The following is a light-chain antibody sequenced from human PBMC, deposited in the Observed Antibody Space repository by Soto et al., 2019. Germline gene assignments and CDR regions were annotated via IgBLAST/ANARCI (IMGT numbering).Light chain of an antibody. CDR3: SSFASRNTWV. Sequence: QSALTQPPSASGSPGQSVTISCTGTSSDVGAYNYVSWYQQHAGKAPKLVIYEVTKRPSGVPDRFSGSKSANTASLTVSGLQAEDEADYHRSSFASRNTWVFGGGTKLTVL. CDR2: EVT. J-gene: IGLJ3*02. CDR1: SSDVGAYNY. V-gene: IGLV2-8*01.